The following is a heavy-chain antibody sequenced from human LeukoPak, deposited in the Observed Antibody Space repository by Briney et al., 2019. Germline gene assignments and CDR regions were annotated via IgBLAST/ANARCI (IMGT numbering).Heavy chain of an antibody. V-gene: IGHV4-34*01. Sequence: SETLPLTCAVYGGSFSGYYWSWIRQPPGKGLEWIREINHSGSTNYNPSLKSRVTISVDTSKNQFSLKLSSVTAADTAVYYCARVSEQQSGGIDYWGQGTLVTVSS. CDR2: INHSGST. CDR3: ARVSEQQSGGIDY. CDR1: GGSFSGYY. D-gene: IGHD6-13*01. J-gene: IGHJ4*02.